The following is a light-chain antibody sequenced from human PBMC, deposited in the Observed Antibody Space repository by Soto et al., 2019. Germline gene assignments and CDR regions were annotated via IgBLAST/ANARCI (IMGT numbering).Light chain of an antibody. J-gene: IGKJ1*01. CDR2: GTS. CDR3: QQYDSSPRT. Sequence: IVLPPSPATLSLSPWERATLPCSASQSVSSYSLAWYQQKPGQAPRLVMYGTSNRATGIPDRFSGSGSGTDFTLTISRLEPEDFAVYYCQQYDSSPRTFGQGTKVDIK. CDR1: QSVSSYS. V-gene: IGKV3-20*01.